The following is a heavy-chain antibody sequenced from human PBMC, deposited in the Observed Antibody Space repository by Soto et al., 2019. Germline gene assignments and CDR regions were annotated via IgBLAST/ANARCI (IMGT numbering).Heavy chain of an antibody. CDR2: LYTGGST. CDR1: GFTVSSYY. Sequence: EVQVVESGGGLVQPGGSLRLSCAASGFTVSSYYMSWVRQAPGKGLEWVSVLYTGGSTNYADSVNGRFTISRHNSENTLYLQMNSLRVEDPAVYYCARGDLTDVWGKGTTVTVSS. CDR3: ARGDLTDV. V-gene: IGHV3-53*04. J-gene: IGHJ6*04.